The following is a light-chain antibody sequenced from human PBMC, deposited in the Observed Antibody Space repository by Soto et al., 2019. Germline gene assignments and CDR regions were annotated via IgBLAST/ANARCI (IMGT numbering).Light chain of an antibody. CDR3: QRCGSSPLMYT. J-gene: IGKJ2*01. V-gene: IGKV3-20*01. CDR1: QSVSRSY. Sequence: EIVLTQSPGTLSLSPGERATLSCRASQSVSRSYLAWYQQKPGQAPRLLIYGASSRASGIPDRFSGSGSGPDFTLTISRLEPEDFAVDYCQRCGSSPLMYTFGQGIKLEIK. CDR2: GAS.